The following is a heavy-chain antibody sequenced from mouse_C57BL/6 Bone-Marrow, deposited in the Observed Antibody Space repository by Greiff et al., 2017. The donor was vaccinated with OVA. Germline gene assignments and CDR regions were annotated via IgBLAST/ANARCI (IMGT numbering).Heavy chain of an antibody. CDR1: GYAFTNYW. J-gene: IGHJ3*01. V-gene: IGHV1-54*01. D-gene: IGHD2-2*01. CDR2: INPGSGGT. CDR3: ARNGYGFAY. Sequence: QVQLQQSGAELVRPGTSVKVSCKASGYAFTNYWIEWVKQRPGQGLEWIGVINPGSGGTKYNEKFKGKATLTVDKASSTAYMQLSSLTSEDSAVYFCARNGYGFAYWGQGTRVTVSA.